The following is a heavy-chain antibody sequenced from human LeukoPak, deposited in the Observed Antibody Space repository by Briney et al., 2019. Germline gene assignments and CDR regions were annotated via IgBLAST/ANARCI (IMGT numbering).Heavy chain of an antibody. J-gene: IGHJ4*02. CDR2: ISSSGGST. Sequence: GGSLRLSCAASGFTFSTYAMSWVRQAPGKGLERVSGISSSGGSTYYADSVKGRFTISRDNSKNTLYLQMNSLRAEDTAVYYCARVPRYGDYFDYWGQGTLVTVSS. D-gene: IGHD4-17*01. V-gene: IGHV3-23*01. CDR3: ARVPRYGDYFDY. CDR1: GFTFSTYA.